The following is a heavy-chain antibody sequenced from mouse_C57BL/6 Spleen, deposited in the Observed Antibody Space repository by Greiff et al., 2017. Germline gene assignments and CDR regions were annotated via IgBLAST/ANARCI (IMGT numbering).Heavy chain of an antibody. V-gene: IGHV5-17*01. Sequence: EVKLMASGGGLVKPGGSLKLSCAASGFTFSDYGMHWVRQAPEKGLEWVAYISSGSSTIYYADTVKGRFTISRDNAKNTLFLQLTSLRSEDTAMYYCARGTAAWFAYWGQGTLVTVSA. CDR1: GFTFSDYG. CDR2: ISSGSSTI. CDR3: ARGTAAWFAY. D-gene: IGHD3-3*01. J-gene: IGHJ3*01.